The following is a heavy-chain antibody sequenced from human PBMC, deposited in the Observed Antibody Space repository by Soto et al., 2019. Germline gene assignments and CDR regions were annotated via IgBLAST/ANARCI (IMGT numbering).Heavy chain of an antibody. V-gene: IGHV1-18*01. CDR3: ARGGYSSTWSNLLDRSGLDV. D-gene: IGHD6-13*01. J-gene: IGHJ6*02. CDR2: ISAYNGNT. CDR1: GGTFSSYA. Sequence: GASVKVSCKASGGTFSSYAISWVRQAPGQGLEWMGWISAYNGNTNYAQKLQGRVTITADTSTYTVYMELSGLRSGDTAVYYCARGGYSSTWSNLLDRSGLDVWGQGTTVTVSS.